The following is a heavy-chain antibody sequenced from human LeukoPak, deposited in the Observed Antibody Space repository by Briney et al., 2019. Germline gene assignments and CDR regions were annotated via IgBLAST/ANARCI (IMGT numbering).Heavy chain of an antibody. CDR3: ASGGYSFVSAMQGGWFDP. CDR1: GGSISSYY. D-gene: IGHD5-12*01. Sequence: QTSETLSLTCSVSGGSISSYYWSWIRQPPWKGLEWLGYIHYSGSTKYNPSLRSRVIMSVDASKNQFSLMLSSVTAADTAVYYCASGGYSFVSAMQGGWFDPWGQGTLVTVSS. J-gene: IGHJ5*02. CDR2: IHYSGST. V-gene: IGHV4-59*01.